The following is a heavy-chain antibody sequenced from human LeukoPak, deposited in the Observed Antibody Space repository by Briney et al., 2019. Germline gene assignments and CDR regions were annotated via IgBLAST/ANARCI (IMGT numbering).Heavy chain of an antibody. Sequence: LTPGSLRLSCAASGFTFSSYAMGWVRQAPGKGLEWVSATTASGTNTYYADSVKGRFTISRDSSKNTLYLQLNSLRAEDTAVYYCAKAGWEVSSSYHTYNFDSWGQGTLVTVSS. CDR2: TTASGTNT. CDR3: AKAGWEVSSSYHTYNFDS. D-gene: IGHD5/OR15-5a*01. J-gene: IGHJ4*02. CDR1: GFTFSSYA. V-gene: IGHV3-23*01.